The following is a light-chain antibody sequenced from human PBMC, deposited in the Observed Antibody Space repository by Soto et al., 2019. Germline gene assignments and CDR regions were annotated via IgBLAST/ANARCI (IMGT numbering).Light chain of an antibody. V-gene: IGKV3-20*01. CDR1: QSVSSS. Sequence: EIVLTQSPGTLSSSPGERAALSCRASQSVSSSLAWYQQKSGQAPRLLIYGASNRATGIPDRFSGSGSGTDFTLTISRLEPEDFAVYYCQQYGSSPETFGQGTKVDIE. CDR3: QQYGSSPET. CDR2: GAS. J-gene: IGKJ1*01.